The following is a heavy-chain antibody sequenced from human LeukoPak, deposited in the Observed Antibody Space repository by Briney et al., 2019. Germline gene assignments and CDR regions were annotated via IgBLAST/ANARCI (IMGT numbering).Heavy chain of an antibody. CDR3: AKDRDTVTTTLDY. D-gene: IGHD4-17*01. Sequence: GGSLRLSCAASGFTFSSYAMSWVRQAPGKGLEWVPAISGSGGSTYYADSVEGRFTISRDNSKNTLYLQMNSLRAEDTAVYYCAKDRDTVTTTLDYWGQGTLVTVSS. V-gene: IGHV3-23*01. CDR2: ISGSGGST. CDR1: GFTFSSYA. J-gene: IGHJ4*02.